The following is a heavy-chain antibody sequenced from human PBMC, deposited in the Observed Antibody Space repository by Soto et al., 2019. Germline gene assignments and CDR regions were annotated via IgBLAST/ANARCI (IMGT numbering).Heavy chain of an antibody. D-gene: IGHD6-13*01. CDR2: INHSGST. CDR1: CGSFSGYS. CDR3: GRGSPREQQLVRAFDD. J-gene: IGHJ4*02. V-gene: IGHV4-34*01. Sequence: XETLSFTFAVYCGSFSGYSWSWIRQPPGKGLEWIGEINHSGSTNYNPSLKGRVTISVDTSKNQFSLKLSSVTAADTAVYYCGRGSPREQQLVRAFDDWGQGTLVTVSS.